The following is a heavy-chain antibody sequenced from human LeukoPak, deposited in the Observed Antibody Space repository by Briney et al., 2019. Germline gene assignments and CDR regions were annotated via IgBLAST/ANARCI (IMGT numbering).Heavy chain of an antibody. D-gene: IGHD2-2*02. J-gene: IGHJ6*03. CDR2: IIPIFGTA. V-gene: IGHV1-69*05. CDR1: GGTFSSYA. CDR3: ARGGVPAAILDTSYYMDV. Sequence: AASVKVSCKASGGTFSSYAISWVRQAPGQGLEWMGGIIPIFGTANYAQKFQGRVTITTDESTSTAYMELSSLRSEDTAVYYCARGGVPAAILDTSYYMDVWGKGTTVTVSS.